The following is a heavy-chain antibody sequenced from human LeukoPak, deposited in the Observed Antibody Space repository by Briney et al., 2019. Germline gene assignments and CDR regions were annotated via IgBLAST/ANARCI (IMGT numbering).Heavy chain of an antibody. J-gene: IGHJ3*02. CDR2: IRYDGSNK. CDR3: AKDLYDSSGYVAFDI. D-gene: IGHD3-22*01. Sequence: PGGSLRLSCAASGFTFSNYGIHWVRQAPGKGLEWVAFIRYDGSNKYYADSVKGRFTISRDNSKNTLYLQMNSLRAEDTAVYSCAKDLYDSSGYVAFDIWGQGTMVTVSS. V-gene: IGHV3-30*02. CDR1: GFTFSNYG.